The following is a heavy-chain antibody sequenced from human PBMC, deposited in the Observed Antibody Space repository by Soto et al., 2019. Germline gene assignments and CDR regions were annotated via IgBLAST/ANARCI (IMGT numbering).Heavy chain of an antibody. CDR3: ARGGLGYGDFDFDY. CDR1: GGSISSGDYY. D-gene: IGHD4-17*01. CDR2: IYYSGST. J-gene: IGHJ4*02. Sequence: QVQLQESGPGLVKPSQTLSLTCTVSGGSISSGDYYWSWIRQPPGKGLEWIGYIYYSGSTYYNPSLKSRVTXXVXTXXNQCSLKLSAVTAAATAVYYCARGGLGYGDFDFDYWGQGTLVTVSS. V-gene: IGHV4-30-4*01.